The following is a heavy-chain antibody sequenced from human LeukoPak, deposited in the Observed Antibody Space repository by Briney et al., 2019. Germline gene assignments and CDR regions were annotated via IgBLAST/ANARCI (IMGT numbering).Heavy chain of an antibody. CDR2: IKQDGSEK. Sequence: TGGSLRLSCVVSGFTFSSYWMSWVRPAPGKGLEWVANIKQDGSEKYYVDSVKGRFTISRDNAKNSLYLQMNSLRAEDTAVYYCARRHYDFWSGYYTGNWFDPWGQGTLVTVSS. V-gene: IGHV3-7*01. CDR1: GFTFSSYW. D-gene: IGHD3-3*01. CDR3: ARRHYDFWSGYYTGNWFDP. J-gene: IGHJ5*02.